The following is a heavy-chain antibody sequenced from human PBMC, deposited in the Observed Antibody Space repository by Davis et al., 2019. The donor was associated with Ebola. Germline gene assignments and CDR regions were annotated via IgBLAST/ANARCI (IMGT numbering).Heavy chain of an antibody. V-gene: IGHV4-31*03. Sequence: PSETLSLTCTVSGGSISSGGYYWSWIRQHPGKGLEWIGYIYYSGSTYYNPSLKSRVTISVDTSKNQFSLKLSSVTAADTAVYYCARGRIRRAHSGYDYYYYGMDVWGKGTTVTVSS. J-gene: IGHJ6*04. CDR1: GGSISSGGYY. CDR3: ARGRIRRAHSGYDYYYYGMDV. CDR2: IYYSGST. D-gene: IGHD5-12*01.